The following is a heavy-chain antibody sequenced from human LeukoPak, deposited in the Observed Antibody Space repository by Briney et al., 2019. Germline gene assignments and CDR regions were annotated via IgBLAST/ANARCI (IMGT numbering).Heavy chain of an antibody. V-gene: IGHV3-21*01. Sequence: GGSLRLSCAAYGFTFSSYSMNWVRQAPGKGLEWVSSISSSSSYIYYADSVKGRFTISRDNAKNSLYLQMNSLRAEDTAVYYCARRYNWNTDAFDIWGQGTMVTVSS. CDR3: ARRYNWNTDAFDI. J-gene: IGHJ3*02. CDR1: GFTFSSYS. D-gene: IGHD1/OR15-1a*01. CDR2: ISSSSSYI.